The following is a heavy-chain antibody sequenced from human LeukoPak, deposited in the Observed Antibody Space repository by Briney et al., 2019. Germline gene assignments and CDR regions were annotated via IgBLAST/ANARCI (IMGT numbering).Heavy chain of an antibody. D-gene: IGHD6-6*01. J-gene: IGHJ5*02. CDR1: GYSISSGYY. CDR2: INHSGST. V-gene: IGHV4-38-2*02. CDR3: ARGLSSSSASNWFDP. Sequence: SETLSLTCTVSGYSISSGYYWGWIRQPPGKGLEWIGEINHSGSTNYNPSLKSRVTISVDTSKNQFSLKLSSVTAADTAVYYCARGLSSSSASNWFDPWGQGTLVTVSS.